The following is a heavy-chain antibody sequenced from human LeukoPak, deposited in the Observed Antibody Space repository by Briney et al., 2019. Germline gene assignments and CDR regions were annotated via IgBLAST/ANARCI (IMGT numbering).Heavy chain of an antibody. CDR2: ISGNGRDT. CDR3: ARAAAVCSSTSCYGHY. CDR1: GFTFSSYG. D-gene: IGHD2-2*01. J-gene: IGHJ4*02. Sequence: GGSLRLSCAASGFTFSSYGMHWVCQAPGKGLEWVSAISGNGRDTYYTDSVKGRFTISRDNSKNTLYLQMHSLRAEDTAIYYCARAAAVCSSTSCYGHYWGQGTLVTVSS. V-gene: IGHV3-23*01.